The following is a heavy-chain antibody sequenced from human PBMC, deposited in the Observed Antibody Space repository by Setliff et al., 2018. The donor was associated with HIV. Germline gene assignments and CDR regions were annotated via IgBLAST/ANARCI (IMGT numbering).Heavy chain of an antibody. CDR1: GASTSSNTYS. Sequence: SETLSLTCTVSGASTSSNTYSWVWIRQPPGKGLEWIGSIYYSGSTYYNPSLKSRVTISGDTSKNQFSLELTSVTAADTAVYYCARGTRYNGDGNPNWFDPWGQGTLGTVSS. J-gene: IGHJ5*02. D-gene: IGHD1-1*01. CDR3: ARGTRYNGDGNPNWFDP. V-gene: IGHV4-39*07. CDR2: IYYSGST.